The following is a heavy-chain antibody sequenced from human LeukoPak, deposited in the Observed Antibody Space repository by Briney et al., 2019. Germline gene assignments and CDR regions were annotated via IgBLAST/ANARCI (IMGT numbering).Heavy chain of an antibody. CDR2: IKQDGSEK. D-gene: IGHD3-3*01. CDR3: AAIFEDY. V-gene: IGHV3-7*01. CDR1: GFTVSTYW. Sequence: PGGSLRLSCAASGFTVSTYWMSWVRQDPGKGLEWVANIKQDGSEKYYVDSVKGRFTISRDNAKNSLYLQMNSLRAEDTAVYYCAAIFEDYWGQGTLVTVSS. J-gene: IGHJ4*02.